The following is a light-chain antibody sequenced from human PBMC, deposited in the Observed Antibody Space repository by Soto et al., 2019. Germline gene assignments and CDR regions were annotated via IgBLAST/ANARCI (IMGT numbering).Light chain of an antibody. CDR2: GIS. J-gene: IGKJ5*01. CDR1: QRVGSNF. Sequence: ELVLTQSPATLSVSPGEGATLSCRASQRVGSNFLAWYQQKPGQXPRLLIYGISTRAAGIPDRFSGSGSGTELTITISSLQPEDFEVYYCQQHSQWPITFGQGTRLEIK. V-gene: IGKV3D-15*01. CDR3: QQHSQWPIT.